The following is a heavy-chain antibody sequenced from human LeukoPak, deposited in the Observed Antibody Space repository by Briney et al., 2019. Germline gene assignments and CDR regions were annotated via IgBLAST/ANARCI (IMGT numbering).Heavy chain of an antibody. CDR3: ASSEWNYAR. CDR2: IHYSGNT. V-gene: IGHV4-59*08. Sequence: PSETLSLTCTVSGGSISSYYWSWMRQPPGEGLEWIGYIHYSGNTNYNPSLKSRVTISLGTSRTQFSLKLTSVTAADTAVYYCASSEWNYARWGQGILVTVSS. J-gene: IGHJ4*02. CDR1: GGSISSYY. D-gene: IGHD1-7*01.